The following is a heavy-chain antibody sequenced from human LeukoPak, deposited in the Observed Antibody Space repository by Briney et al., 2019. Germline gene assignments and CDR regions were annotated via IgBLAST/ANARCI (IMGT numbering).Heavy chain of an antibody. Sequence: GGSLRLSRAASGFTFSSYAMSWVRQAPGKGPEWVSAISGSGGSTYYADSVKGRFTISRDNSKNTLYLQMNSLRAEDTAVYYCAKGSGWYVGYFDYWGQGTLVTVSS. D-gene: IGHD6-19*01. CDR1: GFTFSSYA. CDR2: ISGSGGST. V-gene: IGHV3-23*01. J-gene: IGHJ4*02. CDR3: AKGSGWYVGYFDY.